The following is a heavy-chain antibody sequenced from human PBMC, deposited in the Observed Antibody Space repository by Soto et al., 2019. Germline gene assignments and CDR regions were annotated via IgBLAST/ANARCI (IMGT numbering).Heavy chain of an antibody. CDR1: GFTFSSYG. V-gene: IGHV3-33*01. J-gene: IGHJ4*02. D-gene: IGHD6-13*01. CDR2: IWYDGSNK. CDR3: ARDLGQQQLGIDY. Sequence: QVQLVESGGGVVQPGRSLRLSCAASGFTFSSYGMHWVRQAPGKGLEWVAVIWYDGSNKYYADSVKGRFTISRDNSKNTLYLQMNSLRAEDTAVYYWARDLGQQQLGIDYWGQGTLVTVSS.